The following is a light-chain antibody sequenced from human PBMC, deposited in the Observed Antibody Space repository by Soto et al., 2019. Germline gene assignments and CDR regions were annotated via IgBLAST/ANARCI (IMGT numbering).Light chain of an antibody. CDR2: GAS. CDR3: QQYGSSRT. Sequence: EIVLTQSPGTLSLSPGERATLSCRASQSVSSSYLAWYQQKPGQAPRLLIYGASSRATGLPDRFSGSGSGPDFTLNISRLEPEDFPVYYCQQYGSSRTFGQGIKVEIK. V-gene: IGKV3-20*01. CDR1: QSVSSSY. J-gene: IGKJ1*01.